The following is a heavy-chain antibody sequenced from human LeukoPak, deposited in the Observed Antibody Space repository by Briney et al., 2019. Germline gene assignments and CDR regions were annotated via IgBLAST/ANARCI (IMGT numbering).Heavy chain of an antibody. J-gene: IGHJ4*02. D-gene: IGHD3-16*01. CDR3: ATLGEDKTDTPFDY. Sequence: ASVKVPCKTSGYTFIDYYVHWIRQAPGQGLEWMGRINPSTGGTDFAQKFQGKVSMTRDTSISTAYMELSRLGSDDTAVYYCATLGEDKTDTPFDYWGQGTLVTVSS. V-gene: IGHV1-2*06. CDR2: INPSTGGT. CDR1: GYTFIDYY.